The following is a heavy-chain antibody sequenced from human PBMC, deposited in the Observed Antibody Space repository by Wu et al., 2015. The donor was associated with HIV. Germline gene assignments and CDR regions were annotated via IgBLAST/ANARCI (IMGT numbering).Heavy chain of an antibody. Sequence: QVQLVQSGAEMKKPRSSVKVSCKASGDTFSTSAISWVRQTPGQGLQWMGGLIPIFGKADYARRFQGRVTITADESTSTVYMELRSLKSEDTAMYFCARELLWGEDFWGQGTLVTVSS. CDR1: GDTFSTSA. CDR2: LIPIFGKA. V-gene: IGHV1-69*12. D-gene: IGHD2-21*01. CDR3: ARELLWGEDF. J-gene: IGHJ4*02.